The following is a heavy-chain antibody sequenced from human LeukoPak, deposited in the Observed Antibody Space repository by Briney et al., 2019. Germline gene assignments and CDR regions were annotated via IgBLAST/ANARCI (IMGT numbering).Heavy chain of an antibody. CDR1: GGTFSSYA. Sequence: SVKVSCKASGGTFSSYAISWVRQAPGQGLEWMGRIIPIFGTANYAQKFQGRVTITTDESTSTAYMELSILRSEDTAVYYCARSSSSWYEGPPFDPWGQGTLVTVSS. CDR2: IIPIFGTA. CDR3: ARSSSSWYEGPPFDP. D-gene: IGHD6-13*01. J-gene: IGHJ5*02. V-gene: IGHV1-69*05.